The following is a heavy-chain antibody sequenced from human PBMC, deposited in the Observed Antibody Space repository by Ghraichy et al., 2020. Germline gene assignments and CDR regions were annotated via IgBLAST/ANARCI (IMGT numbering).Heavy chain of an antibody. CDR2: ISSSSSTI. D-gene: IGHD4-23*01. V-gene: IGHV3-48*02. J-gene: IGHJ2*01. Sequence: GGSLRLSCAASGFTFSSYSMNWVRQAPGKGLEWVSYISSSSSTIYYADSVKGRFTISRDNAKNSLYLQMNSLRDEDTAVYYCAREKVGPTVVTMVWYFDLWGRGTLVTVSS. CDR1: GFTFSSYS. CDR3: AREKVGPTVVTMVWYFDL.